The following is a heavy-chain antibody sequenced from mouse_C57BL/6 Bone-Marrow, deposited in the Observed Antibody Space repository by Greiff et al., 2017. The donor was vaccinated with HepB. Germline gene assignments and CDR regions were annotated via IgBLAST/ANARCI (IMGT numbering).Heavy chain of an antibody. D-gene: IGHD3-2*02. Sequence: VKLVESGAELVRPGASVKLSCKASGYTFTDYYINWVKQRPGQGLEWIARIYPGSGNTYYNEKFKGKATLTAEKSSSTAYMQLSSLTSEDSAVYFCARGGSSGYWFAYWGQGTLVTVSA. CDR3: ARGGSSGYWFAY. CDR1: GYTFTDYY. J-gene: IGHJ3*01. V-gene: IGHV1-76*01. CDR2: IYPGSGNT.